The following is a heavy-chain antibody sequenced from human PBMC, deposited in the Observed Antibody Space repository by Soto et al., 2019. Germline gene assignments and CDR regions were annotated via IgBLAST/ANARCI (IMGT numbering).Heavy chain of an antibody. D-gene: IGHD2-2*01. CDR2: IYYSGST. J-gene: IGHJ5*02. V-gene: IGHV4-30-4*01. CDR1: CGSTRSGDFF. CDR3: ARELVVPAAPRYNWFDP. Sequence: ASGTPSPPCTFSCGSTRSGDFFWSWVRQPPGKGLEWIGYIYYSGSTYYNPSLKSRVTISVDTSKNQFSLKLSSVTAADTAVYYCARELVVPAAPRYNWFDPWGQGTLVTVSS.